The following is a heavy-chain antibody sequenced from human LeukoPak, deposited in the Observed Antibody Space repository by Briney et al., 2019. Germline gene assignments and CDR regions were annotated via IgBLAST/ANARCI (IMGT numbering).Heavy chain of an antibody. D-gene: IGHD3-22*01. CDR1: GFTFSSYA. Sequence: GGSLRLSCAASGFTFSSYAMSWVRQAPGKGLELVSAISGSGGSTYYVDSVKGRFTISRDNSKNTLYLQMNSLRAEDTAVYYCAKDYYDSSGYFSNDFDYWGQGTLVTVSS. J-gene: IGHJ4*02. V-gene: IGHV3-23*01. CDR2: ISGSGGST. CDR3: AKDYYDSSGYFSNDFDY.